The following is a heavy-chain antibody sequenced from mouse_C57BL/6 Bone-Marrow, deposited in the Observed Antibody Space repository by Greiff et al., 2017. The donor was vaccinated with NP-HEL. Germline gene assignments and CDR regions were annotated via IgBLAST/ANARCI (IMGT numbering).Heavy chain of an antibody. J-gene: IGHJ1*03. CDR1: GFNIKDYY. D-gene: IGHD1-1*01. CDR2: IDPEDGDT. CDR3: TTDYYGSYWYFDV. Sequence: VQLQQSGAELVRPGASVKLSCTASGFNIKDYYMHWVKQRPEQGLEWIGRIDPEDGDTVYAPKFQGKATMTADTSSNTAYLQLSSLTSEDTAVYYCTTDYYGSYWYFDVWGTGTTVTVSS. V-gene: IGHV14-1*01.